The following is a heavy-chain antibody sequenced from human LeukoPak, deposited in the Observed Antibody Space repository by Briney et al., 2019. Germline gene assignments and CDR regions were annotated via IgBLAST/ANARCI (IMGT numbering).Heavy chain of an antibody. J-gene: IGHJ4*02. CDR2: ISSGCDYI. CDR3: TRDLSSGMPGGFDY. Sequence: PGVSLRLSCAASVFTYRRYSMNWVRQAPGKGLEGVATISSGCDYIYHADSVRGRFTISRDNVRNSLYLQMDSLRPEDTSVYYCTRDLSSGMPGGFDYWGQGILVTVSS. CDR1: VFTYRRYS. V-gene: IGHV3-21*01. D-gene: IGHD2-2*01.